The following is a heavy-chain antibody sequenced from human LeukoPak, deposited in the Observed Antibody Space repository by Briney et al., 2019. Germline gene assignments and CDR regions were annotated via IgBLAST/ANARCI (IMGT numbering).Heavy chain of an antibody. CDR2: VWYDGTNI. D-gene: IGHD1-26*01. CDR3: ARGGYSGTYYFDY. V-gene: IGHV3-33*01. J-gene: IGHJ4*02. CDR1: GYTFSTYG. Sequence: GRSLRLSCAASGYTFSTYGMHWVRQAPGKGLEWVAVVWYDGTNIHYLDSVKGRFTISRDNSKSTLYLQMNSLTAEDTAVYYCARGGYSGTYYFDYWGQGTLVIVSS.